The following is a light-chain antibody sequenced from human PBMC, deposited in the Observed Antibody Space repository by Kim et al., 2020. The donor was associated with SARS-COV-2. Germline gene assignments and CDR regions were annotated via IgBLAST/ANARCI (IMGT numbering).Light chain of an antibody. Sequence: ADDGDRVTITCRASQSIHRWLAWYQQKPGTAPKLLIFDASDLESGVPSRFSGNGAGTEFALTIGSLQPDDFATYYCQQYNTSLRTFGPGTKVDIK. J-gene: IGKJ1*01. CDR3: QQYNTSLRT. CDR2: DAS. V-gene: IGKV1-5*01. CDR1: QSIHRW.